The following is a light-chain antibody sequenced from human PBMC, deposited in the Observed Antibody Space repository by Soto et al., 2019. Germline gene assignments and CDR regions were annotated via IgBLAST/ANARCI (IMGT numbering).Light chain of an antibody. Sequence: EIVLTQSPATLSLSPGERVTLSCRASQSVSTYLAWYQQKPGQAPRLLIYDASNRATGIPARFSGSGCGTDFTLSISSLEPEDFAVYYCQQRSSWPTFGQGTKLELK. CDR1: QSVSTY. V-gene: IGKV3-11*01. J-gene: IGKJ2*01. CDR3: QQRSSWPT. CDR2: DAS.